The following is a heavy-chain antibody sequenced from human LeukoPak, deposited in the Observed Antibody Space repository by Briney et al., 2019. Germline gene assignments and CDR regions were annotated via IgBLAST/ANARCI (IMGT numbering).Heavy chain of an antibody. Sequence: GGSLRLSCAASGFIFSSYEMNWVRQAPGKGLEWVSYISTSGSTIYYADSVMGRFTISRDNAKNSLYLQMNSLRVEDTAVYYCARDGILEWLLGWGQGTLVTVSS. J-gene: IGHJ4*02. CDR3: ARDGILEWLLG. CDR1: GFIFSSYE. V-gene: IGHV3-48*03. CDR2: ISTSGSTI. D-gene: IGHD3-3*01.